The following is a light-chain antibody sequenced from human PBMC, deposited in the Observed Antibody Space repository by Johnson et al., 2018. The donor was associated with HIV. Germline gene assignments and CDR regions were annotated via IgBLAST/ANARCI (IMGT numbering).Light chain of an antibody. J-gene: IGLJ1*01. CDR2: ENN. CDR1: SSNIGNNY. Sequence: QSVLTQAPSVSAAPGQKVTISCSGSSSNIGNNYVSWYQQLPGTAPKLLIYENNKRPSGIPDRFSGSKSGTSATLGITGLQTGDEADYYCGTWDSSLREVCGSGTRVTVL. V-gene: IGLV1-51*01. CDR3: GTWDSSLREV.